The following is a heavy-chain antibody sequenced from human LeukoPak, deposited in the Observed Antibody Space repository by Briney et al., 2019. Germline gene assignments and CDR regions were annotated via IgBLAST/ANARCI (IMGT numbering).Heavy chain of an antibody. CDR3: ARDLGP. Sequence: SGGSLRLSCAASGFTFSSYAMHWVRQAPGKGLEWVAVISYDGSNKYYADSVKGRFTISRDNSKNTLYLQMNSLRAEDTAVYYCARDLGPWGQGTLVTVSS. J-gene: IGHJ5*02. CDR1: GFTFSSYA. V-gene: IGHV3-30*04. CDR2: ISYDGSNK.